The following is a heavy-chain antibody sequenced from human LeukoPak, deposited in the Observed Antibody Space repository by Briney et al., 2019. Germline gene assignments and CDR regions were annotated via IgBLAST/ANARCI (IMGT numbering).Heavy chain of an antibody. CDR2: IYYSGPT. D-gene: IGHD6-19*01. CDR1: GGSISGGSYY. J-gene: IGHJ3*02. CDR3: ARQYGSGRWAFDI. V-gene: IGHV4-39*01. Sequence: SKTLSLTCTVSGGSISGGSYYWGWIRQPPGKGPEWIGSIYYSGPTYYNPSLKSRVTTSVDTSKNHFSLSLSSVTAADTAVYYCARQYGSGRWAFDIWGQGTMVTVSS.